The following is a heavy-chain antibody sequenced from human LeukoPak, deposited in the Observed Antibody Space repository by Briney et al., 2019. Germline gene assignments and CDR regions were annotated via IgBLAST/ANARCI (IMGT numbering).Heavy chain of an antibody. Sequence: PGGSLRLSCAASGFTFSSYSMNWVRQAPGKGLEWVSSISSSSSYIYYADSVKGRFTISRDNAKNSLYLQMNSLRAEDTAVYYCARRGDRLCTSLNCPPHNYFFYMDVWGSGTTVAVSS. V-gene: IGHV3-21*01. CDR3: ARRGDRLCTSLNCPPHNYFFYMDV. CDR2: ISSSSSYI. D-gene: IGHD2-8*01. J-gene: IGHJ6*03. CDR1: GFTFSSYS.